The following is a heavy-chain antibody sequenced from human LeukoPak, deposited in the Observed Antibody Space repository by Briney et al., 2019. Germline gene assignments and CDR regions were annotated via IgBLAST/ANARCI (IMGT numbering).Heavy chain of an antibody. CDR3: TRGRNDILTGYYDY. V-gene: IGHV3-21*01. CDR1: GFXFSSYY. CDR2: ISSSASYI. D-gene: IGHD3-9*01. Sequence: GGSLRLSCAASGFXFSSYYISWVRQAPGKGLKWVSSISSSASYISYADSVKGRFTISRDNAKNSLYLQMNSLRAEDTAVYYCTRGRNDILTGYYDYWGQGTLVTVSS. J-gene: IGHJ4*02.